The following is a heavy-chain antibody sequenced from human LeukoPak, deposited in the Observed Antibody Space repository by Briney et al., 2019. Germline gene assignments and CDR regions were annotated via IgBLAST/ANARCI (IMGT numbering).Heavy chain of an antibody. D-gene: IGHD6-19*01. CDR2: INPNSGNT. CDR1: GYTFTGYY. CDR3: ARGSGWYNY. Sequence: ASVKVSCKASGYTFTGYYMHWLRQAPGQGLEWMGRINPNSGNTGYAQKFQGRVTMTRNTSISTAYMELSSLRSEDTAVYYCARGSGWYNYWGQGTLVTVSS. V-gene: IGHV1-8*02. J-gene: IGHJ4*02.